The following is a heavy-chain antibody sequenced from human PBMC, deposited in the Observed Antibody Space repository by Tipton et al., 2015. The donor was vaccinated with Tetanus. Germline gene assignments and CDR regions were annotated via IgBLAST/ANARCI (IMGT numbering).Heavy chain of an antibody. D-gene: IGHD3-22*01. J-gene: IGHJ6*02. CDR3: ARDRGDYIYYGMDV. CDR1: GYTFTGYY. CDR2: IDPNSGDT. V-gene: IGHV1-2*02. Sequence: QLVQSGDELKKPGASVKVSCTASGYTFTGYYMYWVRQAPGQGLEWVGWIDPNSGDTIYAQNFQGRVTMTRDTSISTVYMELSRLRSDDTAVYYCARDRGDYIYYGMDVWGPGTTVTVSS.